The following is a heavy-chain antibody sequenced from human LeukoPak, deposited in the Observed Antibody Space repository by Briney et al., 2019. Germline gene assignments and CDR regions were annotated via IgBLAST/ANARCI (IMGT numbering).Heavy chain of an antibody. V-gene: IGHV6-1*01. CDR3: ARGPPWDY. Sequence: SQTLTLTCAISGDSVSSNSAAWNWIRQSPSRGLEWLGRTYYRSKWFYDYAVSVKSRIIINPDTSKNQFSLHLNSVTPEDTAVHYCARGPPWDYWGQGTLVTVSS. J-gene: IGHJ4*02. CDR1: GDSVSSNSAA. CDR2: TYYRSKWFY.